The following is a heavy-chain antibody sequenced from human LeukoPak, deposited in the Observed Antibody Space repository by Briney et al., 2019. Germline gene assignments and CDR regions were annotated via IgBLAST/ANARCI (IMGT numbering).Heavy chain of an antibody. CDR1: GSTFSRSA. Sequence: SVKVSCKASGSTFSRSAISWVRQAPGQGLQWMGGVIPILGTTNYAQRFQDRVSITTDDSTSTSYMEFRSLRSVDTAVYYCARDDGSATTGFDSWGQGTLVTVSS. CDR2: VIPILGTT. D-gene: IGHD1-14*01. V-gene: IGHV1-69*05. CDR3: ARDDGSATTGFDS. J-gene: IGHJ4*02.